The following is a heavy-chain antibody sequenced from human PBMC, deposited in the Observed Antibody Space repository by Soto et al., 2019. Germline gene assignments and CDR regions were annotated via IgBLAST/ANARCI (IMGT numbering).Heavy chain of an antibody. D-gene: IGHD5-12*01. V-gene: IGHV3-30*18. CDR1: GFTFSSYG. CDR2: ISYDGSNK. J-gene: IGHJ6*03. Sequence: GGSLRLSCAASGFTFSSYGMHWVRQAPGKGLEWVAVISYDGSNKYYADSVKGRFTISRDNSKNTLYLQMNSLRAEDTAVYYCAKDARSGYDHYYYSYMDVWGKGTTVTVSS. CDR3: AKDARSGYDHYYYSYMDV.